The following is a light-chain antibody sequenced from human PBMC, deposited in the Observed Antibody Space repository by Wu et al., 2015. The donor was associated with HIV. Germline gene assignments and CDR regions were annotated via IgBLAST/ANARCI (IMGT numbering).Light chain of an antibody. CDR1: QTVTSNY. CDR2: DAS. V-gene: IGKV3-20*01. CDR3: QQYGNSPT. Sequence: EIVLTQSPGTLSLSPGERATLSCRASQTVTSNYLAWYQQKPGQAPRLLIFDASSRAPGIPDRFSGGGSGTDFTLTVTRLEPDDFAVYYCQQYGNSPTFGQGTKVEIK. J-gene: IGKJ1*01.